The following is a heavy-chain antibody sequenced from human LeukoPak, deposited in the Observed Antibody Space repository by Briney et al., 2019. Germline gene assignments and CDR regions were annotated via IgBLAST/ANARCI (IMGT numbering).Heavy chain of an antibody. V-gene: IGHV3-7*05. CDR2: IKQDGSEI. D-gene: IGHD6-19*01. CDR1: GGXISNSGFY. CDR3: ARDMSFSTSDWYGELDN. J-gene: IGHJ4*02. Sequence: ETLSLTCTVSGGXISNSGFYWGWVRQAPGKGLEWVANIKQDGSEIYYVDPVKGRFTISRDNAKKLLYLQMNSLRAEDTALYYCARDMSFSTSDWYGELDNWGQGTLVTVSS.